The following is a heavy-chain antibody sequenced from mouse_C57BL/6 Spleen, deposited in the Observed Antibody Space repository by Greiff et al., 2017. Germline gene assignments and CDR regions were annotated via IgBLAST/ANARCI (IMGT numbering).Heavy chain of an antibody. D-gene: IGHD1-1*01. Sequence: QVQLQQPGAELVKPGASVKLSCKASGYTFTSYWMHWVKQRPGQGLEWIGMIHPNSGSTNYNEKFKSKATLTVDKSSSTAYMQLSSLTSEDSAVYYCARFLDYYGSSYDYAMDYWGQGTSVTVSS. J-gene: IGHJ4*01. CDR2: IHPNSGST. V-gene: IGHV1-64*01. CDR3: ARFLDYYGSSYDYAMDY. CDR1: GYTFTSYW.